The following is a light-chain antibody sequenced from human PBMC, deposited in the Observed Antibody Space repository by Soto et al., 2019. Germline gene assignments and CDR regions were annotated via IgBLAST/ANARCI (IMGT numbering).Light chain of an antibody. CDR2: EVS. CDR1: SSDVGSYSL. J-gene: IGLJ1*01. Sequence: QSALTQPASVSGSPGQSITISCTGTSSDVGSYSLVSWYQQHPGKAPKLMIYEVSKRPSGVSSRFSGSKSGNTASLTISGLQAEDEADYYCSSYASGSTVYVFGTGTKLTVL. CDR3: SSYASGSTVYV. V-gene: IGLV2-23*02.